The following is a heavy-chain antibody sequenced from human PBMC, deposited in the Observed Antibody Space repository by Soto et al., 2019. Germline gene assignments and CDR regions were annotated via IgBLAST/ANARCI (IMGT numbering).Heavy chain of an antibody. V-gene: IGHV3-74*01. D-gene: IGHD3-10*01. CDR3: ARGCFGPDV. J-gene: IGHJ6*04. CDR1: GFTLSGRS. Sequence: EVQLVESGGGLVQPGGSLRLSCAASGFTLSGRSMHWVRQAPGKGLVWVSGIDNAGTDSTYADSVKGRFTSSRDNAKNMLYLQMNSLRVDDTAVYYCARGCFGPDVWGKGTTVTVSS. CDR2: IDNAGTDS.